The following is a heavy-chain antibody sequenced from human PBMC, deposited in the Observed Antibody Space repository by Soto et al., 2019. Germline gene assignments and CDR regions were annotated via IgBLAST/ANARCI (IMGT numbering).Heavy chain of an antibody. Sequence: VASVKVSCKASGGTFSSYAISWVRQAPGQGLEWMGGIIPIFGTANYAQKFQGRVTITADESTGTAYMELSSLRSEDTAVYYCARSRGEVYALFYFDYWGQGTLVTVSS. CDR2: IIPIFGTA. CDR3: ARSRGEVYALFYFDY. D-gene: IGHD2-8*01. J-gene: IGHJ4*02. V-gene: IGHV1-69*13. CDR1: GGTFSSYA.